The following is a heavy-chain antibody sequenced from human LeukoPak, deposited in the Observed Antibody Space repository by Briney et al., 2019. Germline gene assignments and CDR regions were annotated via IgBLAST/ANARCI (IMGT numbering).Heavy chain of an antibody. Sequence: SETLSLTCTVSGGSISSSSYYWGWIRQPPGKGLEWIGSIYYSGSTYYNPSLKSRVTISVDTSKNQFSLKLSSVTAADTAVYYCARAPTGDNWFDPWGQGTLVTVSS. V-gene: IGHV4-39*07. CDR2: IYYSGST. J-gene: IGHJ5*02. D-gene: IGHD4-17*01. CDR3: ARAPTGDNWFDP. CDR1: GGSISSSSYY.